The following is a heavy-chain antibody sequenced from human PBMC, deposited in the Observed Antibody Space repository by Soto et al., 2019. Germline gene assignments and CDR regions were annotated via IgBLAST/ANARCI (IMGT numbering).Heavy chain of an antibody. CDR2: LTATSGRP. CDR3: AKDLRGPEAGTWCLDL. D-gene: IGHD6-13*01. CDR1: GFPFNTKS. V-gene: IGHV3-23*01. Sequence: DVQLLESGGGLVQPGGSLRLSCTASGFPFNTKSMTWVRQAPGKGLEWVSALTATSGRPYYADSVKGRFTISRDNSKNTLYLQMNNLGAEDTAFYYWAKDLRGPEAGTWCLDLWGRGTLVTVSS. J-gene: IGHJ2*01.